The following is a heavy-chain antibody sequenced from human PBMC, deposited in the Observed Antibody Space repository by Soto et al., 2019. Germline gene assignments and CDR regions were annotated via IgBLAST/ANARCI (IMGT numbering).Heavy chain of an antibody. D-gene: IGHD6-13*01. CDR2: SIPIFGTA. J-gene: IGHJ6*02. Sequence: SVKVSCKASGGTFNNYPITWVRQAPGQGLEWMGGSIPIFGTANYAQKFQGRVTITADESTSTAYMELSSLRSEDTAVYYCAREVIVAAAGTYYYYYGMDVWGQGTTVTVSS. CDR1: GGTFNNYP. V-gene: IGHV1-69*13. CDR3: AREVIVAAAGTYYYYYGMDV.